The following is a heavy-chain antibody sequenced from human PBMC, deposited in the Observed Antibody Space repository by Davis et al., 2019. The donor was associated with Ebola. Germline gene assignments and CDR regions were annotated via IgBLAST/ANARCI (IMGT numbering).Heavy chain of an antibody. J-gene: IGHJ6*02. CDR3: ARGNYGDYIVLYYYNMDV. CDR1: GGSISSGIYS. D-gene: IGHD4-17*01. V-gene: IGHV4-30-2*01. Sequence: MPSETLSLTCTVSGGSISSGIYSWNWIRQPPGKGLDWIGYIFHNGNSYYNPSLESRVTISLDMSKHQFSLNLSSVTAADTAVYYCARGNYGDYIVLYYYNMDVWGQGTTVTVSS. CDR2: IFHNGNS.